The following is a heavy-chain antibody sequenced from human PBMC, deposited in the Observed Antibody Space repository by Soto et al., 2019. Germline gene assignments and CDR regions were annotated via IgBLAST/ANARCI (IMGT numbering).Heavy chain of an antibody. CDR2: VGGSGDGT. J-gene: IGHJ4*02. V-gene: IGHV3-23*01. CDR1: GFTFSTYT. Sequence: GGSLRLSCAASGFTFSTYTMTWVRQAPGKGLEWVSSVGGSGDGTYYADSVKGRFTISRDNSKNTLYLQMNSLRAEDTAIYYCAKGREVTLVRISFAQWGEGTILTV. D-gene: IGHD3-10*01. CDR3: AKGREVTLVRISFAQ.